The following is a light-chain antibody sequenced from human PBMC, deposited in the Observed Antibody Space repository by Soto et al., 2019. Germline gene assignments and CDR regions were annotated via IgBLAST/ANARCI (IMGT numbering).Light chain of an antibody. J-gene: IGLJ2*01. V-gene: IGLV1-40*01. CDR3: QSYDISLSGWV. CDR1: SSNIGAGYD. Sequence: QSVLTQPPSVSGAPGRRVTMSCTGSSSNIGAGYDVHWYQQLPGTAPKLLIYGNSNRPSGVPDRFSGSKSGTSASLAITGLQAEDEADYYCQSYDISLSGWVFGGGTKLTVL. CDR2: GNS.